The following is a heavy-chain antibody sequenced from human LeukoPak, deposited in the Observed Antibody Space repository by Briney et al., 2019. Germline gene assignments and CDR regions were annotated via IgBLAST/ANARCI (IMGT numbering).Heavy chain of an antibody. CDR2: INPNSGGT. CDR3: ARAGNYYDSSGYLRRRHHWFDP. V-gene: IGHV1-2*06. D-gene: IGHD3-22*01. Sequence: ASVKVSCKASGYTFTGYYMHWVRQAPGQGLEWMGRINPNSGGTNYAQKFQGRVTMTRDTSISTAYMELSRLRSDDTAVYYCARAGNYYDSSGYLRRRHHWFDPWGQGTLVTVSS. CDR1: GYTFTGYY. J-gene: IGHJ5*02.